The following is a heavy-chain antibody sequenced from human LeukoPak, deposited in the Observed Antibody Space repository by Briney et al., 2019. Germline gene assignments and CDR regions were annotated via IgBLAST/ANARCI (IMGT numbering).Heavy chain of an antibody. Sequence: GESLKISCKGSGYRFTSDWIGWVRQMPGKGLEWMGIIYPGDSDTRYSPSFQGQVTISADRSVNTAYLQWSSLKASDTAMYYCARLSGRVVCSAGSCYIDSWGQGTLVTVSS. J-gene: IGHJ4*02. CDR2: IYPGDSDT. V-gene: IGHV5-51*01. CDR1: GYRFTSDW. CDR3: ARLSGRVVCSAGSCYIDS. D-gene: IGHD2-15*01.